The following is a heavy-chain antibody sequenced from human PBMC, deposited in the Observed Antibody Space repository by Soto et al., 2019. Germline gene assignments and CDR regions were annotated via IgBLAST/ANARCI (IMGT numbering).Heavy chain of an antibody. Sequence: QVQLVQSGAEVKKHGASVKVSCKASGYTFASYAISWMRQAPGQGLEWMGWISAYNGNTNYAQKLQGRVTMTPDTSTSTAYMALRSLRSDDTAVYYCARDNPPMGVWGQETTITVSS. J-gene: IGHJ6*02. CDR1: GYTFASYA. CDR2: ISAYNGNT. CDR3: ARDNPPMGV. V-gene: IGHV1-18*01.